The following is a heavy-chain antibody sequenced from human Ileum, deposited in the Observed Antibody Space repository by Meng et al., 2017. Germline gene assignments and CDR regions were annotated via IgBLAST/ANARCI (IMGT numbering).Heavy chain of an antibody. V-gene: IGHV4-4*02. D-gene: IGHD4-23*01. CDR3: ARHGGYSQDF. CDR1: SGSISSNTY. CDR2: ISHSGSA. J-gene: IGHJ4*02. Sequence: QVQVYEPGPGLVRPSATLSLTCAVSSGSISSNTYWSWVRQPPGKGLEWIGQISHSGSAYYNPSLKSRVTMSVDKSKSQFSLMLTSVTAADTAIYYCARHGGYSQDFWGQGTLVTVSS.